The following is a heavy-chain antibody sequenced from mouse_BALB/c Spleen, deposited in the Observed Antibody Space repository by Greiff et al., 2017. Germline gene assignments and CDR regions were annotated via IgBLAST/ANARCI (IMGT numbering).Heavy chain of an antibody. D-gene: IGHD1-1*02. CDR2: ISSGGST. CDR3: ARGDYFLAY. J-gene: IGHJ3*01. V-gene: IGHV5-6-5*01. CDR1: GFTFSSYA. Sequence: EVMLVESGGGLVKPGGSLKLSCAASGFTFSSYAMSWVRQTPEKRLEWVASISSGGSTYYPDSVKGRFTIASDNARNIQYLQMSSLWSEDTAMYYCARGDYFLAYWGQGTLVTVSA.